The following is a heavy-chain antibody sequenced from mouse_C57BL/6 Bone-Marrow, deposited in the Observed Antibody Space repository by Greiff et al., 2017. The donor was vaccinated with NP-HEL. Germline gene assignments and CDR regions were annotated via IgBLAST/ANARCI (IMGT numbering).Heavy chain of an antibody. CDR3: ARLGYFRYFDY. CDR2: INPDNGGT. V-gene: IGHV1-26*01. D-gene: IGHD2-14*01. Sequence: EVQLQQSGPELVKPGASVKISCTASGYTFTDYYMHWVKQSHGKSLEWIGVINPDNGGTSYNQKFKGKATLTVDTSSSTAYMELRSLTSEDSAVYYCARLGYFRYFDYGGQGTTLTVTS. CDR1: GYTFTDYY. J-gene: IGHJ2*01.